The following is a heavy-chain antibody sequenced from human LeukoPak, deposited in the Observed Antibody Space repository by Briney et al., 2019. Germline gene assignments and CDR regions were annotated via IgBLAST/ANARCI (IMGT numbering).Heavy chain of an antibody. Sequence: RGSLRLSCAASGFTLSSFAMHWVRPAPRRGLEWVAVISYDGSNKYYADSVKGRFTISRDDSKNTLYLQMNSLRAEDTAVYYCARESLLVPAAIFDYWGQGTLVTVSS. V-gene: IGHV3-30*01. CDR3: ARESLLVPAAIFDY. CDR2: ISYDGSNK. CDR1: GFTLSSFA. D-gene: IGHD2-2*01. J-gene: IGHJ4*02.